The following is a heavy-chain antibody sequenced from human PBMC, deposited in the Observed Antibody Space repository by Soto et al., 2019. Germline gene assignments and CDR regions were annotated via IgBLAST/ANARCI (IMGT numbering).Heavy chain of an antibody. D-gene: IGHD1-1*01. J-gene: IGHJ4*02. CDR2: IYPTDSHT. CDR3: ARRNDASGTEHNY. Sequence: GESLKISCKGSGYTFTSYSISWVRQMPGKGLEWMGTIYPTDSHTTYSPSFEGHVTISADSSVRTDYLQWGSLKASDTAMYFCARRNDASGTEHNYWGQGTRVTVSS. CDR1: GYTFTSYS. V-gene: IGHV5-10-1*01.